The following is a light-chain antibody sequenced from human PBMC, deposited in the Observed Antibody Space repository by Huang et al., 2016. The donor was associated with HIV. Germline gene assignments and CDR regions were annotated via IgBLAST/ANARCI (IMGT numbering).Light chain of an antibody. J-gene: IGKJ2*01. CDR2: SAS. CDR3: HQYYSFPYT. CDR1: QGISNY. V-gene: IGKV1-16*01. Sequence: DIEMTQSSSSLSASVGDRVTVTCRASQGISNYLAWFQQKPGKAPKSLIQSASSLQSGVPSRFSGSGSGTDFTLTISGLQPDDSATYYCHQYYSFPYTFGQGTKLEIK.